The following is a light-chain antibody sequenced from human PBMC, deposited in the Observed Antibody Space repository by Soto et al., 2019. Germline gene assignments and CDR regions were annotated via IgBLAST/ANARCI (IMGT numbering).Light chain of an antibody. Sequence: EIVLTQSPGSLSLSPGERATLSCRASQSVSSTFFAWYQQRPGQAPRLLMYGASSRATGIPERFSGSGSGTDFTLTISRLEPEDFAVYYCQQFDSSVTFGQGSQVEIK. V-gene: IGKV3-20*01. CDR3: QQFDSSVT. J-gene: IGKJ1*01. CDR2: GAS. CDR1: QSVSSTF.